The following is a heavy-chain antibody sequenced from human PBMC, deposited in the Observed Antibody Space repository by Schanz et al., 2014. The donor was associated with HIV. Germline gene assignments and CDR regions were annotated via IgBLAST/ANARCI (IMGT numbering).Heavy chain of an antibody. CDR3: ARTSFTPGASGLKRSLYGMDV. Sequence: QVQLVQSGTEVKKPGASMNVSCKASGYTFAKYFLIHWVRQGPGQGLEWMGGIIPMFGTTKYPQRWQGRVTIIADQSTTTAYMELSSLTSEDTAIYFCARTSFTPGASGLKRSLYGMDVWGRGTTVTVSS. V-gene: IGHV1-69*01. CDR1: GYTFAKYF. J-gene: IGHJ6*02. CDR2: IIPMFGTT. D-gene: IGHD3-10*01.